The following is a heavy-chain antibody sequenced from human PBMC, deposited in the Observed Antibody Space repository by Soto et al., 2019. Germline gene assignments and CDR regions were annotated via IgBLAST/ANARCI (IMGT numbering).Heavy chain of an antibody. CDR3: ARDNDYGDYLDY. D-gene: IGHD4-17*01. V-gene: IGHV3-7*01. CDR1: GFTFSIYW. J-gene: IGHJ4*02. CDR2: IKQDGSEK. Sequence: GGSLRLSCAASGFTFSIYWMSWFRQAPGKGLEWVANIKQDGSEKYYVDSVKGRFTISRDNAKNSLYLQMNSLRAEDTAVYYCARDNDYGDYLDYWGQGTLVTVSS.